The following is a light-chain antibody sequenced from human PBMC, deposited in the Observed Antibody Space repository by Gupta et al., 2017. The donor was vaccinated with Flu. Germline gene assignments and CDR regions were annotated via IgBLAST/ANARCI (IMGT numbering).Light chain of an antibody. J-gene: IGLJ3*02. CDR2: DGT. CDR1: TSAVGAYKY. Sequence: TSSSTRTTSAVGAYKYVSSYKQHPGKVPNLIIYDGTNRPSGVSDRFSASKSGNTASLTISGLQAEDEAEYYCNSYASSSAVVFGGGTKLTVL. CDR3: NSYASSSAVV. V-gene: IGLV2-14*03.